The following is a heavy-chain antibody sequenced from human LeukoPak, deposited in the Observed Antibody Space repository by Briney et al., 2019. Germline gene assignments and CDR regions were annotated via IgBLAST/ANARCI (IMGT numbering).Heavy chain of an antibody. V-gene: IGHV4-39*01. J-gene: IGHJ4*02. CDR2: IYYSGST. Sequence: SENLSLTCTVSGGSISSSSYYWGWIRQPPGKGLEWIGSIYYSGSTYYNPSLKSRVTISVDTSKNQFSLKLSSVTAADTAVYYCASGLGYCSSTSCFPRAGFDYWGQGTLVTVSS. D-gene: IGHD2-2*01. CDR1: GGSISSSSYY. CDR3: ASGLGYCSSTSCFPRAGFDY.